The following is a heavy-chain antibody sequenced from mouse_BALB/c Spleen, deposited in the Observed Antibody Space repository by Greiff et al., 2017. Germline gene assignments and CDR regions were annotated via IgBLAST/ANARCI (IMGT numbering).Heavy chain of an antibody. D-gene: IGHD3-1*01. Sequence: VQLKESGAELVRSGASVKLSCTASGFNIKDYYMHWVKQRPEQGLEWIGWIDPENGDTEYAPKFQGKATMTADTSSNTAYLQLSSLTSEDTAVYYCNARAARATLGYWGQGTTLTVSS. CDR2: IDPENGDT. CDR3: NARAARATLGY. V-gene: IGHV14-4*02. CDR1: GFNIKDYY. J-gene: IGHJ2*01.